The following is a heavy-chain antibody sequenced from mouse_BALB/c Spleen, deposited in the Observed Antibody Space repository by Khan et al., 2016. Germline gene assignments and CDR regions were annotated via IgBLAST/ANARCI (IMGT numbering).Heavy chain of an antibody. D-gene: IGHD1-1*01. CDR2: INTNTGEP. V-gene: IGHV9-3*02. J-gene: IGHJ3*01. Sequence: QIQLVQSGPELKKPGETVKISCKASGYTFTNYGMNWVKQAPGNGLKWMGWINTNTGEPTYAEEFKGRFAFSLETSARTAYLQINNLKNEDTATXYCADDYYGSNWFAYWGQGTLVTVSA. CDR1: GYTFTNYG. CDR3: ADDYYGSNWFAY.